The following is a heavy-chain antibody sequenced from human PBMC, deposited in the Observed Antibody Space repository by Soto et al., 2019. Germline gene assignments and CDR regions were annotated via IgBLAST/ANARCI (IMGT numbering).Heavy chain of an antibody. D-gene: IGHD3-9*01. CDR2: INAGNGNT. Sequence: QVQLVQSGAEVKKPGASVKVSCKASGYTFTSYAMHWVRQAPGQRLEWMGWINAGNGNTKYSQKFQGRVTITRDTSESTAYMELSSLRSEDTAVYYCAREDYDILVTENWFDPWGQGTLVTVSS. CDR1: GYTFTSYA. J-gene: IGHJ5*02. V-gene: IGHV1-3*01. CDR3: AREDYDILVTENWFDP.